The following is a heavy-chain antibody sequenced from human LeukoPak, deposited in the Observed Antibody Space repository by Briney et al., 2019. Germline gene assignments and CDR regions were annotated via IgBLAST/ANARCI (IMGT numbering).Heavy chain of an antibody. V-gene: IGHV1-18*01. CDR3: ARGDFWSGYSGYYFDY. CDR2: ISPYNGNT. CDR1: GYTFTSYD. D-gene: IGHD3-3*01. J-gene: IGHJ4*02. Sequence: GASVKVSCKASGYTFTSYDISWVRQAPGQGLEWMGWISPYNGNTNYAQKLQGRVTMTTDTSTSTAYMELRSLRSDGTAVYYCARGDFWSGYSGYYFDYWGQGTLVTVSS.